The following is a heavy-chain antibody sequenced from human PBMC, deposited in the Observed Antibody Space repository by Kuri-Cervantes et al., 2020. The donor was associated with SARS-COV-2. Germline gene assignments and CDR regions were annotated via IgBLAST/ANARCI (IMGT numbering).Heavy chain of an antibody. J-gene: IGHJ3*02. D-gene: IGHD2-21*01. V-gene: IGHV1-69*13. Sequence: SVKVSCKASGYTFTGYYMHWVRQAPGQGLEWMGGIIPIFGTANYAQKFQGRVTITADESTSTAYMELSSLRSEDTAVYYCASFGGDLAFDIWGQGTMVTVSS. CDR3: ASFGGDLAFDI. CDR1: GYTFTGYY. CDR2: IIPIFGTA.